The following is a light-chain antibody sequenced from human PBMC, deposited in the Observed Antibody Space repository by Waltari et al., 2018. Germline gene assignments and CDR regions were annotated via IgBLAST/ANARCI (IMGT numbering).Light chain of an antibody. V-gene: IGLV2-14*03. CDR3: GSYSGTTTFV. Sequence: QSALAQPASVSGSPGQSIPIPCTGSVSDVGGYNYVPWYQQHPGKTPKVIIYDVSDRPSGVSNRFSGSKSGNTASLTISGLQAEDEADYYCGSYSGTTTFVFGTGTYVTVL. CDR1: VSDVGGYNY. CDR2: DVS. J-gene: IGLJ1*01.